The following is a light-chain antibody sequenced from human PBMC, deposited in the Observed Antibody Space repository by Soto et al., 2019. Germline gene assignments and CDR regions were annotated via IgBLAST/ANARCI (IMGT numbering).Light chain of an antibody. CDR2: AAS. CDR1: QGISSY. Sequence: AIRTTQSPSSNSPSPGDGVNVTCRASQGISSYLAWYQQKPGKAPKLLIYAASTLQSGVPSRFSGSGSGTDVTLTISCLQSEDFATDYGQQYYSYPWKVGQGNTGDIK. CDR3: QQYYSYPWK. V-gene: IGKV1-8*01. J-gene: IGKJ1*01.